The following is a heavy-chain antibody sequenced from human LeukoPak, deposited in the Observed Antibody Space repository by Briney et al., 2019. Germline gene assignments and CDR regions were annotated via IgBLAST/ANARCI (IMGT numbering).Heavy chain of an antibody. CDR2: IYPGDSDT. D-gene: IGHD2-2*01. CDR3: ARHSPPGGPAAAIDY. Sequence: GESLKISCKGSGYSFPTYWLGWVRQMPGKGLEWMGIIYPGDSDTRYSPSFQGQVTISADKSISTAYLQWNTLKASDTAMYYCARHSPPGGPAAAIDYWGQGTLVTVSS. V-gene: IGHV5-51*01. J-gene: IGHJ4*02. CDR1: GYSFPTYW.